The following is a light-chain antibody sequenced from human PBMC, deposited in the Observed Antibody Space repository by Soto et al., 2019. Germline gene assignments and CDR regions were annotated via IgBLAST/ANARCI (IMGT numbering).Light chain of an antibody. CDR2: EAS. CDR3: QHYNSYSEA. V-gene: IGKV1-5*03. Sequence: EIRMTQSPSSLCGCVGDRVSIXCRASQTASSRLAWYQQKPGKAPKLLTYEASTLKAVVPSRCSGSGSGTEFTLTISSLQPDDFATYYCQHYNSYSEAFGQGTKVDIK. J-gene: IGKJ1*01. CDR1: QTASSR.